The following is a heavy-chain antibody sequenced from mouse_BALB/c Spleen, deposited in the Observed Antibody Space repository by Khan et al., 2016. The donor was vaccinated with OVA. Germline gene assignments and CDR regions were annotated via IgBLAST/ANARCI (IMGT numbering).Heavy chain of an antibody. J-gene: IGHJ3*01. Sequence: EVKLVESGGDLVKPGGSLKLSCAASGFTFSAYGMSWVRQTPDKRLEWVATISSDGTYTYYPDSVRGRFTISRDNAKKTLYLQMSSLKSGDTAMYFCASHLTGSFAYWGQGTLVTVSA. CDR2: ISSDGTYT. V-gene: IGHV5-6*01. D-gene: IGHD4-1*01. CDR1: GFTFSAYG. CDR3: ASHLTGSFAY.